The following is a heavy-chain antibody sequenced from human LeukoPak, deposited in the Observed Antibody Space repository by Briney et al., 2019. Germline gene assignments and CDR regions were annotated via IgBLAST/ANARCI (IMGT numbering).Heavy chain of an antibody. CDR2: ISGSGGST. Sequence: PGGSLRLSCAASGFTFSSYAMSWVRQAPGEGLEWVSAISGSGGSTYYADSVKGRFTISRDNSKNTLYLQMNSLRAEDTAVYYCAKDVALIQLWLNPLLDYWGQGTLVTVSS. CDR1: GFTFSSYA. D-gene: IGHD5-18*01. V-gene: IGHV3-23*01. CDR3: AKDVALIQLWLNPLLDY. J-gene: IGHJ4*02.